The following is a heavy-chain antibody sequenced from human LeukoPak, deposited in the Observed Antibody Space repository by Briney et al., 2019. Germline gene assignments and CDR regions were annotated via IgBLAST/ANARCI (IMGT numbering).Heavy chain of an antibody. Sequence: GGSLRLSCAASGFSFRSYAMNWVRQAPGKGLEWVSTISSNDDSTYYADSVKGRFTISRDNSKNALYLQMNSLRAEDTAVYYCATSLHSSSWSGYWGQGTLVTVSS. V-gene: IGHV3-23*01. CDR1: GFSFRSYA. CDR2: ISSNDDST. J-gene: IGHJ4*02. CDR3: ATSLHSSSWSGY. D-gene: IGHD6-13*01.